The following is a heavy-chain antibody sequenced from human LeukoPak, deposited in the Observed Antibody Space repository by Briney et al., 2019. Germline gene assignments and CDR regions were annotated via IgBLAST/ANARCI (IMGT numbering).Heavy chain of an antibody. D-gene: IGHD2-8*01. Sequence: SVKVSCKASGGTFSSYAISWVRQAPGQGLEWMGGIIPIFGTANYAQKFQGRVTITADESTSTAYMELSSLRSEDTAVYYCARGGLGYCTNGVCYNQFDYWGQGTLVTVSS. J-gene: IGHJ4*02. V-gene: IGHV1-69*13. CDR2: IIPIFGTA. CDR1: GGTFSSYA. CDR3: ARGGLGYCTNGVCYNQFDY.